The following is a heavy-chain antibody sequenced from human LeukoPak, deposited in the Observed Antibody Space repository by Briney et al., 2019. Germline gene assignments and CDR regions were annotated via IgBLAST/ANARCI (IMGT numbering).Heavy chain of an antibody. V-gene: IGHV3-7*04. J-gene: IGHJ4*02. CDR2: IHPDGNEK. D-gene: IGHD2-21*02. Sequence: PGGSLRLSCTASGFTFSTYWMSWVRQAPGKGLEWVANIHPDGNEKYHVDSVKGRFTISRDNAKNSLYLQMNSLRVGDTAVYYCARGDDFSGDYWGQGTLVTVSS. CDR3: ARGDDFSGDY. CDR1: GFTFSTYW.